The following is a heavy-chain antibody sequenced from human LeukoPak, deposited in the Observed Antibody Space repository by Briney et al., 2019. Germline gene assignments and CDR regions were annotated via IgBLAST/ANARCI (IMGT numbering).Heavy chain of an antibody. CDR1: GGTFSSYA. J-gene: IGHJ4*02. CDR2: IIPIFGTA. CDR3: ASTTIAAADHFDY. V-gene: IGHV1-69*05. Sequence: ASVKVSCKASGGTFSSYAISWVRQAPGQGLEWMGRIIPIFGTANYAQKFQGRVTITTDESTSTAYMELSSLSSEDTAVYYCASTTIAAADHFDYWGQGTLVTVSS. D-gene: IGHD6-13*01.